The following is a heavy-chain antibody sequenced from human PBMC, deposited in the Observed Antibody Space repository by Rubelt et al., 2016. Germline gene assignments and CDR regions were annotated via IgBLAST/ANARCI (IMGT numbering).Heavy chain of an antibody. CDR1: GGSISSYY. J-gene: IGHJ4*02. Sequence: QVQLQESGPGLVKPSETLSLTCTVSGGSISSYYWSWIRQPPGKGLEWIGYIYYSGSTNYNPSLKSRVTISVDTSKNQFSLKLSSVTAADTAVYYCARVPVGANTYYFDYWGQGTLVTVSS. V-gene: IGHV4-59*01. CDR2: IYYSGST. CDR3: ARVPVGANTYYFDY. D-gene: IGHD1-26*01.